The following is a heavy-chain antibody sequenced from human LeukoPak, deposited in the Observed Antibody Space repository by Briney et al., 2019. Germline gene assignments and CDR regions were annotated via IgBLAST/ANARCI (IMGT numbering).Heavy chain of an antibody. J-gene: IGHJ4*02. Sequence: PGGALRHSRAASGFTLSSEAIRWVRQAPWKGRAGVWGISGRGGSTYYPDTVKGRLTISIHESQHTLSVQINSRRAEGTAVYYFARVMTVAVAGTDDGGQGTLVTVYS. CDR1: GFTLSSEA. CDR2: ISGRGGST. D-gene: IGHD6-19*01. V-gene: IGHV3-23*01. CDR3: ARVMTVAVAGTDD.